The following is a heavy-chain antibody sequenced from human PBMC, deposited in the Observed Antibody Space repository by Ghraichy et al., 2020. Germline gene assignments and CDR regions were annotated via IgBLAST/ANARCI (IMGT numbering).Heavy chain of an antibody. D-gene: IGHD1/OR15-1a*01. J-gene: IGHJ4*02. Sequence: GESLNISCAASGFSFSSYWMNWVRQAPGKELEWVANLNEDGNERYYVDSVEGRFTISRDNAKNSLYLQMNSLRVEDTAVYFCARSTRTGDYWGQGTLVTVSS. CDR3: ARSTRTGDY. CDR2: LNEDGNER. V-gene: IGHV3-7*03. CDR1: GFSFSSYW.